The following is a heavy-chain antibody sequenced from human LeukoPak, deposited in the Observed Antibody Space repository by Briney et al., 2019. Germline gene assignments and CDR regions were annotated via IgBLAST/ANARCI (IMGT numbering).Heavy chain of an antibody. CDR1: GFTFSDSY. Sequence: PGGSLRLSCAASGFTFSDSYMSWIRQAPGKGLEWVSTISGDGGNTFYADSVKGRFTISRDNSKNTLSVQMNSLRAEDTAVYYCAKEIPGFFDYWGQGTLVTVSS. CDR3: AKEIPGFFDY. CDR2: ISGDGGNT. D-gene: IGHD1-14*01. V-gene: IGHV3-23*01. J-gene: IGHJ4*02.